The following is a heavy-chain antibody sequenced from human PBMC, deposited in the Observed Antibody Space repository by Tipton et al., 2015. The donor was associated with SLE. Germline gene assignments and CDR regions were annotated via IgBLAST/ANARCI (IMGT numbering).Heavy chain of an antibody. J-gene: IGHJ4*02. V-gene: IGHV3-11*04. CDR2: ISGSGSTL. CDR3: AREGRAHKYFDY. Sequence: SLRLSCAASGFTFSTYAMSWIRQVPGKGLEWLSSISGSGSTLTYADSLKGRITISRDNANNLLYLQMNSLRAEDTAVYYCAREGRAHKYFDYWGQGTLVTVSS. CDR1: GFTFSTYA.